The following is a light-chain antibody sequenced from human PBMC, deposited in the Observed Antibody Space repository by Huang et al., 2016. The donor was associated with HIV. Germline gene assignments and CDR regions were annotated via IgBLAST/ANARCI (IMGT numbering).Light chain of an antibody. CDR3: QQPGS. CDR2: DTS. Sequence: EIVLTQSPATLSLSPGERATLSCRASPSGGGYLAWYQQKPGQAPRLLIYDTSTRATGSPARFSGSGSETDFTLTISSLEPEDFAVYYCQQPGSFGQGTKVDIK. CDR1: PSGGGY. V-gene: IGKV3-11*01. J-gene: IGKJ2*01.